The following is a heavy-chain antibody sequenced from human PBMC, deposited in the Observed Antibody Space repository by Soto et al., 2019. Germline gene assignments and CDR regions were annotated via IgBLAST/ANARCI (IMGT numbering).Heavy chain of an antibody. CDR3: AKDIEGIVVVPAAIF. CDR1: GFTFSSYG. J-gene: IGHJ4*02. V-gene: IGHV3-30*18. CDR2: ISYDGSNK. Sequence: PGGSLRLSCAASGFTFSSYGMHWVRQAPGKGLEWVAVISYDGSNKYYADSVKGRFTISRDNSKNTLYLQMNSLRAEDTAVYYCAKDIEGIVVVPAAIFWGQGTLVTVSS. D-gene: IGHD2-2*01.